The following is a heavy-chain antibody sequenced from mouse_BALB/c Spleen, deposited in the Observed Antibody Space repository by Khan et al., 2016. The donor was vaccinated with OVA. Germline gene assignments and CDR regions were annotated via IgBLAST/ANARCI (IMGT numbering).Heavy chain of an antibody. CDR1: GYTFTSYW. CDR3: ANHGSSSAWFAY. Sequence: VKLLESGAELAKPGASVKMSCKASGYTFTSYWMHWVKQRPGQGLEWIGYINPSTGYSEYNQKFKDKATLTADTSSSTAYMQLSSLTSDDSAVYYGANHGSSSAWFAYWGQGTLVTVSA. J-gene: IGHJ3*01. D-gene: IGHD1-1*01. V-gene: IGHV1-7*01. CDR2: INPSTGYS.